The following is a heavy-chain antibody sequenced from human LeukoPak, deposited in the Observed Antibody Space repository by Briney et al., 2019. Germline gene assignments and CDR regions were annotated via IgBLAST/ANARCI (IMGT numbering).Heavy chain of an antibody. CDR2: INPDGRST. Sequence: PAGSLRLSCAASGFTFNSYWMHWVRQAPGKGLVWVSRINPDGRSTNYADSVKGRFTISRDNAKNTLYLQMNSLRAEDTAIYYCARVDGSGNSIFDYWGQGPLVPVSS. CDR3: ARVDGSGNSIFDY. V-gene: IGHV3-74*01. J-gene: IGHJ4*02. D-gene: IGHD3-22*01. CDR1: GFTFNSYW.